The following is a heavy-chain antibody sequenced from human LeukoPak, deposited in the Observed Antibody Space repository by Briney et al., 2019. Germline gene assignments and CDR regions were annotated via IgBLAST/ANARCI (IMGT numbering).Heavy chain of an antibody. CDR2: INPNSGGT. CDR3: ARDPAGPGGFNY. J-gene: IGHJ4*02. V-gene: IGHV1-2*02. Sequence: SVTLSFTSSVYTFTVNYRHWDRHSPRQPLERMGWINPNSGGTNYAPKFQGKITMTRDTSIITTYMELSRLRSDDTAIYYCARDPAGPGGFNYWGQGTLVTVSS. CDR1: VYTFTVNY. D-gene: IGHD3-16*01.